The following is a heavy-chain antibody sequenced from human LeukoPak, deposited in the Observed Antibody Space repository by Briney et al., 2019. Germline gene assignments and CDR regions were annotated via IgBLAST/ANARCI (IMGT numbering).Heavy chain of an antibody. CDR3: AREGGYSYGYWGF. Sequence: SETLSLTCTVSGSSISRGYYWGWIRQPPGKGLECIASIYHSGSTYYDPSLKSRVTISVDTSKNQFSLRLSSVTAADTAVYYCAREGGYSYGYWGFWGQGTLVTVSS. V-gene: IGHV4-38-2*02. J-gene: IGHJ4*02. CDR2: IYHSGST. CDR1: GSSISRGYY. D-gene: IGHD5-18*01.